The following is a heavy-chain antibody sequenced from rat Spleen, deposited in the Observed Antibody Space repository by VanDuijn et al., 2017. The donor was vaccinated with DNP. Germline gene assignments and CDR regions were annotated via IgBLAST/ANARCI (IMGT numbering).Heavy chain of an antibody. CDR2: ISSGGDSA. Sequence: EVQLVESGGGSVQPGRSLKLSCAASGFTFSDYNMAWVRQAPKKGLEWVATISSGGDSAYYRDSVKGRFTISRDNAKSSLYLQMDSLTSEDTATYYCARQRWYYSGEGMDYWGQGVMVTVSS. V-gene: IGHV5-7*01. J-gene: IGHJ2*01. CDR3: ARQRWYYSGEGMDY. D-gene: IGHD1-1*01. CDR1: GFTFSDYN.